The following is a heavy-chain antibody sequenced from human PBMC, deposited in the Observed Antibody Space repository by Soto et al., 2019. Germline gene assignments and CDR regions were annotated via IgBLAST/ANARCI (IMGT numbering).Heavy chain of an antibody. Sequence: GGSLRLSCVVSGVSFSDYSMNWVRQAPGKGLEWVSLITGNSEYKYYAGSVKGRFTVSRDNAKNSLYLQMNSLTVEDTAVYYCARSGELLQTFDSWGQGTLVTVSS. CDR2: ITGNSEYK. CDR3: ARSGELLQTFDS. CDR1: GVSFSDYS. J-gene: IGHJ4*02. D-gene: IGHD1-26*01. V-gene: IGHV3-21*06.